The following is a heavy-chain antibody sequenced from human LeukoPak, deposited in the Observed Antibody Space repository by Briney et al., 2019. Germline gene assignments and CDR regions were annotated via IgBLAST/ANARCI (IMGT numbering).Heavy chain of an antibody. CDR1: GYTFTSYD. CDR2: MNPNSGNT. CDR3: ASHFWSGYRSFDY. Sequence: ASVKVSCKASGYTFTSYDINWVRQATGQGLEWMGWMNPNSGNTGYAQKFQGRVTITRNTSISTAYMELSRLRSDDTAVYYCASHFWSGYRSFDYWGQGTLVTVSS. V-gene: IGHV1-8*03. D-gene: IGHD3-3*02. J-gene: IGHJ4*02.